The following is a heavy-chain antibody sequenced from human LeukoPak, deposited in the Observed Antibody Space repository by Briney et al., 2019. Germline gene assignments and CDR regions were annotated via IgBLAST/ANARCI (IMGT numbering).Heavy chain of an antibody. CDR3: AKVDIVVVQGGYFDY. CDR2: ISTYNGNK. V-gene: IGHV1-18*01. CDR1: GYTFTSYA. J-gene: IGHJ4*02. Sequence: ASVKVSCKASGYTFTSYAITWLRLAPEQGPEWMGWISTYNGNKAYAQKIQGRVSMTTDTSTTTAYMELRDLRAEDTAVYYCAKVDIVVVQGGYFDYWGQGTLVTVSS. D-gene: IGHD2-15*01.